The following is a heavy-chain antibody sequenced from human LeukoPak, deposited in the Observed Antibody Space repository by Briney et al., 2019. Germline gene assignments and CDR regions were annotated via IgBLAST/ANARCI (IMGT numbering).Heavy chain of an antibody. J-gene: IGHJ3*02. CDR1: GYTFTIYY. V-gene: IGHV1-46*01. D-gene: IGHD3-3*01. Sequence: ASVKVSCKASGYTFTIYYIHWVRQAPGQGLEWMGLINPSGGSTNYAQKLQGRVTMTTDTSTSTAYMELRSLRSDDTAVYYCARVTIFGVVLDAFDIWGQGTMVTVSS. CDR2: INPSGGST. CDR3: ARVTIFGVVLDAFDI.